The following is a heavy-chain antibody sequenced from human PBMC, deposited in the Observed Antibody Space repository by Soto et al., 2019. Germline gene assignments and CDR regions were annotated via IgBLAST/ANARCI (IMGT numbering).Heavy chain of an antibody. CDR2: ISAYNGDT. CDR1: GYTFTRNG. D-gene: IGHD2-15*01. CDR3: AKDPIYSPYYYGMDV. Sequence: ASVKVSCKTSGYTFTRNGISWVRQAPGQGLEWMGWISAYNGDTNYAQKFQGRVIMTTDTSTSTAYMELRSLRSDDTAVYYCAKDPIYSPYYYGMDVWGQGTTVTVSS. J-gene: IGHJ6*02. V-gene: IGHV1-18*01.